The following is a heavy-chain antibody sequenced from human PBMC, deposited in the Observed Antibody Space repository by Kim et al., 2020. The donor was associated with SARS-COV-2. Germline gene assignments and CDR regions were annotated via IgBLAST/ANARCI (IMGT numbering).Heavy chain of an antibody. V-gene: IGHV3-30*18. Sequence: GGSLRLSCAASGFTFSSYGMHWVRQAPGKGLEWVAVISYDGSNKYYADSVKGRFTISRDNSKNTLYLQMNSLRAEDTAVYYCAKDSRKIATHYYYYYYYMDVWGKGTTVTVSS. J-gene: IGHJ6*03. CDR2: ISYDGSNK. CDR3: AKDSRKIATHYYYYYYYMDV. D-gene: IGHD2-15*01. CDR1: GFTFSSYG.